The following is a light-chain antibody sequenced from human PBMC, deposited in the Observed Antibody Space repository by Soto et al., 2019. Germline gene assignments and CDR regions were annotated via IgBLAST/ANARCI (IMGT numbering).Light chain of an antibody. CDR2: AAD. V-gene: IGKV3-20*01. Sequence: DIVLAHSPGTLSLSPGESATLSCRASQSVSSNYLAWYQQRPGQAPRLVIYAADRRAAGIPDRFSGSGSGTDFTLTISRLEPEDFAVYYCQQYGTLTFGQGTKVDI. CDR1: QSVSSNY. CDR3: QQYGTLT. J-gene: IGKJ1*01.